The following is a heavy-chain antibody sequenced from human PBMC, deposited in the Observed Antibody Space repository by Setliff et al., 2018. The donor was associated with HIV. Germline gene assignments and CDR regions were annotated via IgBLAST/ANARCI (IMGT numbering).Heavy chain of an antibody. CDR3: ARDYGTAMVDDAFDI. Sequence: GGSLRLSCAVSGFIFRNYWMTWVRQVAGKGLVWVSHIDTDGSRTAFADSVKGRFTISRDNAKNSLYLQMNSLRAEDTAVYYCARDYGTAMVDDAFDIWGQGTMVTVSS. CDR1: GFIFRNYW. J-gene: IGHJ3*02. D-gene: IGHD5-18*01. V-gene: IGHV3-74*01. CDR2: IDTDGSRT.